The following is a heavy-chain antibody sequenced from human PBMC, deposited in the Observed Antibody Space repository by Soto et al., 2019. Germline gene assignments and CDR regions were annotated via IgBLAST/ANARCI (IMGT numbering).Heavy chain of an antibody. J-gene: IGHJ4*02. Sequence: QVQLVESGGGVVQPGRSLRLSCAASGFTFSSYGMHWVRQAPGKGLEWVAVIWYDGSNKYYADSVKGRFTISRDNSKNTLYLQMNSLRAEDTAVYYCARDYTESVVAATPYFDYWGQGILVTVSS. D-gene: IGHD2-15*01. V-gene: IGHV3-33*01. CDR1: GFTFSSYG. CDR3: ARDYTESVVAATPYFDY. CDR2: IWYDGSNK.